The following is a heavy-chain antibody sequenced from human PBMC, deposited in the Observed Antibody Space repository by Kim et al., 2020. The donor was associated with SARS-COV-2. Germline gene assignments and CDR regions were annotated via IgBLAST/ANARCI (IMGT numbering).Heavy chain of an antibody. J-gene: IGHJ6*02. CDR1: GGSISSYY. CDR3: ARWAGYYGSGSSYYYGMDV. V-gene: IGHV4-59*01. Sequence: SETLSLTCTVSGGSISSYYWSWIRQPPGKGLEWIGYIYYSGSTNYNPSLKSRVTISVDTSKNQFSLKLSSVTAADTAVYYCARWAGYYGSGSSYYYGMDVWGQGTTVTVSS. CDR2: IYYSGST. D-gene: IGHD3-10*01.